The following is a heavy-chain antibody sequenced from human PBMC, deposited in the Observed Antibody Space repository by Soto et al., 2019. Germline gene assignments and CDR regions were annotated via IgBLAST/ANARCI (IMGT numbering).Heavy chain of an antibody. CDR3: AREGVWGSYRYAGVDY. J-gene: IGHJ4*02. Sequence: KTSETLSLTCAVYGGSFSGYYWSWIRQPPGKGLEWIGEINHSGSTNYNPSLKSRATISVDTSKNQFSLKLSSVTAADTAVYYCAREGVWGSYRYAGVDYWGQGTLVTVSS. CDR2: INHSGST. V-gene: IGHV4-34*01. D-gene: IGHD3-16*02. CDR1: GGSFSGYY.